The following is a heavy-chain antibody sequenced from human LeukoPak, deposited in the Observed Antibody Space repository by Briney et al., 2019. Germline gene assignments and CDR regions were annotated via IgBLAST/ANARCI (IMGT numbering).Heavy chain of an antibody. V-gene: IGHV3-7*01. Sequence: PGGSLRLSCAASGFTFSTHWMSWVRQAPGKGLEWVANIKQDGSEKYYVDSVKGRFTISRDNAKNSLYLQMNSLRAEDTAVCYCTRYGGWFFDYWGQGTLVTVS. CDR3: TRYGGWFFDY. CDR1: GFTFSTHW. D-gene: IGHD3-10*01. J-gene: IGHJ4*02. CDR2: IKQDGSEK.